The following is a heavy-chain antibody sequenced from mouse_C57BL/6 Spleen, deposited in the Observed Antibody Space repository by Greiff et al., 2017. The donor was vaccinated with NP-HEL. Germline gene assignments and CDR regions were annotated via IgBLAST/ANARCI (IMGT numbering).Heavy chain of an antibody. CDR2: IYPRDGST. D-gene: IGHD1-1*01. CDR3: ARDDTTVVATPFAY. V-gene: IGHV1-85*01. CDR1: GYTFTSYD. Sequence: VQLQQSGPELVKPGASVKLSCKASGYTFTSYDINWVKQRPGQGLEWIGWIYPRDGSTKYNEKFKGKATLTVDTSSSTAYMELHSLTSEDSAVYFCARDDTTVVATPFAYWGQGTLVTVSA. J-gene: IGHJ3*01.